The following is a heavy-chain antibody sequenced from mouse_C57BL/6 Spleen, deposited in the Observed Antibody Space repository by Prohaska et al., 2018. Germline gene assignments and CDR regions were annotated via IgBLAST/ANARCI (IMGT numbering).Heavy chain of an antibody. CDR1: GYTFTSYW. Sequence: QVQLQQPGAELVKPGASVKLSCKASGYTFTSYWMQWVKQRPGQGLEWIGEIDPSDSYTNYNQKFKGKATLTVDTSSSTAYMQLSSLTSEDSAVYYCARGGSSYSFDYWGQGTTLTVSS. J-gene: IGHJ2*01. V-gene: IGHV1-50*01. D-gene: IGHD1-1*01. CDR2: IDPSDSYT. CDR3: ARGGSSYSFDY.